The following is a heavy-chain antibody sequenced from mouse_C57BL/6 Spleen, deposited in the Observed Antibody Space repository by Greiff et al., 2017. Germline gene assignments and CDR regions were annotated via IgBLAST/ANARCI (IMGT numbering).Heavy chain of an antibody. J-gene: IGHJ2*01. Sequence: VQLQQSGAELVKPGASVKISCKASGYAFSSYWMNWVKQRPGKGLEWIGQIYPGDGDTNYNGKFKGKATLTADKSSSTAYMQLSSLTSEDSAVYFCARRVGYYGSSPSFDYWGQGTTLTVSS. D-gene: IGHD1-1*01. V-gene: IGHV1-80*01. CDR1: GYAFSSYW. CDR2: IYPGDGDT. CDR3: ARRVGYYGSSPSFDY.